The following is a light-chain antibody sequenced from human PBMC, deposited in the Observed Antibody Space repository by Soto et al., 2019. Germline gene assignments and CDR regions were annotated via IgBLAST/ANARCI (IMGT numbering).Light chain of an antibody. CDR1: QDIAIY. J-gene: IGKJ1*01. CDR2: AAS. Sequence: IQLTQSPSSLSASVGDRVTITCRASQDIAIYLAWYQQKPGEAPKLLIYAASTLYGGVPSRFSGSGSGTDFALTITSLQAEDFATYYCQQSFTTPRTFGQGTKVDIK. CDR3: QQSFTTPRT. V-gene: IGKV1-9*01.